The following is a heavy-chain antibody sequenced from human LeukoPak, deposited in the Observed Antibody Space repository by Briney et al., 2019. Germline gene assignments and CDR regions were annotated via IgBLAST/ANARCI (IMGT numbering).Heavy chain of an antibody. CDR2: INPNSGGT. D-gene: IGHD3-22*01. J-gene: IGHJ4*02. V-gene: IGHV1-2*02. CDR3: ARGDYYDSSGYLDY. Sequence: ASVKVSCKASGYTFTGYYMHWVRQAPGQGLEWMGWINPNSGGTNFAQRFQGRVTMTRDTPISTAYMELSRLRSDDTAVYYCARGDYYDSSGYLDYWGQGTLVTVSS. CDR1: GYTFTGYY.